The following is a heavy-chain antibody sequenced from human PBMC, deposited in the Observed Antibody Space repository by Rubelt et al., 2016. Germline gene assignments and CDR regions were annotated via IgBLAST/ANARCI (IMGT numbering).Heavy chain of an antibody. D-gene: IGHD1-26*01. CDR2: IYYSGST. Sequence: QVQLQESGPGLVKPSQTLSLTCTVSGGSISSGGYYWSWLRQHPGKGLEWIGYIYYSGSTYYNPSLKGRVTISVDTSKNQFSLKLSSVTAADTAVYYCARSGSYRAYFDYWGQGTLVTVSS. J-gene: IGHJ4*02. V-gene: IGHV4-31*03. CDR3: ARSGSYRAYFDY. CDR1: GGSISSGGYY.